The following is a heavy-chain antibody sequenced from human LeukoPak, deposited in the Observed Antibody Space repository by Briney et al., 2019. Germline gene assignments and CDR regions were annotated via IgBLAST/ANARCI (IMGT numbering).Heavy chain of an antibody. CDR2: INPSGGGT. CDR3: ARSPDPSIAVRLPEGY. D-gene: IGHD6-6*01. CDR1: GYTFTSYY. Sequence: ASVKVSCKASGYTFTSYYMHWVRQAPGQGLEWMGIINPSGGGTRYAQKFQDRVTMTRDTSTSTVYMELSSLRSEDTAVYYCARSPDPSIAVRLPEGYWGQGTLVTVSS. J-gene: IGHJ4*02. V-gene: IGHV1-46*01.